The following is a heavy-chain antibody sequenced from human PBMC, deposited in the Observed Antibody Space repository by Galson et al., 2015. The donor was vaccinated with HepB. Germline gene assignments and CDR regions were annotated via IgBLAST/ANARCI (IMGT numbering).Heavy chain of an antibody. V-gene: IGHV5-51*03. CDR3: ARSPFYYGDYFLLRSGGEYYSDY. J-gene: IGHJ4*02. CDR1: GYSFTSYW. D-gene: IGHD4-17*01. Sequence: QSGAEVKKPGESLKISCKGSGYSFTSYWIGWVRQMPGKGLEWMGIIYPGDSDTRYSPSFQGQVTISADKSISTAYLQWSSLKASDTAMYYCARSPFYYGDYFLLRSGGEYYSDYWGQGTLVTVSS. CDR2: IYPGDSDT.